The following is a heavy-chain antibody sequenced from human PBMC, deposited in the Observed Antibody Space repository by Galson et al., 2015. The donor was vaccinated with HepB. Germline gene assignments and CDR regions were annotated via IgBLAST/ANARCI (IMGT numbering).Heavy chain of an antibody. Sequence: SLRLSCAASGFTFSDYYMSWIRQAPGKGLEWVSKISSSSTYTNYADSVKGRFITYRDNAKNSFYLQMNSLRAEDTAVYYCARVATVREWLLSSPMYYFDYWGQGTLVTVSS. V-gene: IGHV3-11*06. CDR1: GFTFSDYY. D-gene: IGHD3-3*01. CDR2: ISSSSTYT. CDR3: ARVATVREWLLSSPMYYFDY. J-gene: IGHJ4*02.